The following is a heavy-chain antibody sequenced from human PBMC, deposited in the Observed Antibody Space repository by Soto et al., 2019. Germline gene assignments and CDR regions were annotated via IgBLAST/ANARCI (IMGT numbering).Heavy chain of an antibody. CDR2: IYYSGRT. CDR3: ARSVDP. V-gene: IGHV4-31*03. J-gene: IGHJ5*02. CDR1: GGSISSGGYY. Sequence: QVQLQESGPGLVKPSQTLSLTCTVSGGSISSGGYYWSWIRQHPGKGPEWIGYIYYSGRTYYNPSLKGRVTLSVGTAKNQFSLKLSSMTAADTAVYYCARSVDPWGQGTLVTVSS.